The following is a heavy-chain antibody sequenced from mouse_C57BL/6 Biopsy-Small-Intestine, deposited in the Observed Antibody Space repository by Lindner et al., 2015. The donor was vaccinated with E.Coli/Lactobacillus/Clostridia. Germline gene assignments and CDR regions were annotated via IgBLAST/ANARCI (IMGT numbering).Heavy chain of an antibody. CDR3: ARSVTTVVAYYFDY. CDR1: GYTFTDYN. D-gene: IGHD1-1*01. V-gene: IGHV1-18*01. J-gene: IGHJ2*01. CDR2: INPNNGGT. Sequence: VQLQESGPELVKPGASVKIPCKASGYTFTDYNMDWVKQSHGKSLEWIGDINPNNGGTIYNQKFKGKATLTVDKSSSTAYMELRSLTSEDSAIYYCARSVTTVVAYYFDYWGQGTTLTVSS.